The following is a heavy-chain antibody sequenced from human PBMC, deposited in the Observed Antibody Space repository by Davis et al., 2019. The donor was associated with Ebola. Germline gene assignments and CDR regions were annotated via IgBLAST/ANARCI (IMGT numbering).Heavy chain of an antibody. CDR1: GFTFSSYA. CDR3: AKVKRFLEWLPSDY. CDR2: ISGSGGST. J-gene: IGHJ4*02. V-gene: IGHV3-23*01. Sequence: GGSLRLSCAASGFTFSSYAMSWVRQAPGKGLEWVSAISGSGGSTYYADPVKGRFTISRDNSKNTLYLQMNSLRAEDTAVYYCAKVKRFLEWLPSDYWGQGTLVTVSS. D-gene: IGHD3-3*01.